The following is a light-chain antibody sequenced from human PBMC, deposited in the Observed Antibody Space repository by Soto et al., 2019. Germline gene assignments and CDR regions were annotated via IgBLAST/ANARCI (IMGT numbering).Light chain of an antibody. V-gene: IGKV3-11*01. CDR1: QSVSSY. CDR3: QQRSNWPPYT. CDR2: DAS. Sequence: EILLTQSPSTLSLSPGERATISCRASQSVSSYLAWYQQKPGQAPRLLIYDASNRANGIPARFSGSGSGTDFSLTISSLEHEDFAVYYCQQRSNWPPYTFGQGTKLEIK. J-gene: IGKJ2*01.